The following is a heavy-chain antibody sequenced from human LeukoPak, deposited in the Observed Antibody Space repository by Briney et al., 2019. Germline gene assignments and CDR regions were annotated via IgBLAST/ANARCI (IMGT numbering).Heavy chain of an antibody. D-gene: IGHD3-22*01. CDR3: ARQVPFYYDSSGPFAS. V-gene: IGHV3-11*04. J-gene: IGHJ4*02. Sequence: GGSLRLSCAASGFTFSDYYMSWIRQAPGKGLEWVSYISNSGSAIYYADSMKGRFTISRDNAKNSLYLQMNSLRAEDTAVYYCARQVPFYYDSSGPFASWGQGTLVIVSS. CDR2: ISNSGSAI. CDR1: GFTFSDYY.